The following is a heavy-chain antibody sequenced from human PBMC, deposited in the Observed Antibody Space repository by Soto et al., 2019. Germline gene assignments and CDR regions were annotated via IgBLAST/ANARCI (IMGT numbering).Heavy chain of an antibody. D-gene: IGHD3-10*01. CDR3: VKNSGWFNT. CDR1: GFTFGTTD. Sequence: QLLQSGGGLVQPGGSLTLSCAASGFTFGTTDMIWVRQAPGEGLEWVSTIDGSGGITYYAYSVKGWFTISRDNSRNTVYLQMNSLRGDDTALYYCVKNSGWFNTWGQGALVTVSS. CDR2: IDGSGGIT. V-gene: IGHV3-23*01. J-gene: IGHJ5*02.